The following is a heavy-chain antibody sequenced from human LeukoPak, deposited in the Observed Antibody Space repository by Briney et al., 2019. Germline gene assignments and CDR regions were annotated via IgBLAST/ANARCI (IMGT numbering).Heavy chain of an antibody. D-gene: IGHD2-2*02. CDR1: GGAISSYY. Sequence: SEALFLTCTVAGGAISSYYWSWIRQPPGKGLEWIGYIYTSGSTNYNPSLKSRVTISVDTSKNQFSLKLSSVTAADTAVYYCARHTVGRFDPWGQGTLVTVSS. CDR3: ARHTVGRFDP. CDR2: IYTSGST. V-gene: IGHV4-4*09. J-gene: IGHJ5*02.